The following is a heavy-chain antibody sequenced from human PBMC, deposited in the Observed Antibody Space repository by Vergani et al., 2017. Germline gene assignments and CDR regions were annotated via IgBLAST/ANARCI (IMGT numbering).Heavy chain of an antibody. CDR1: GEPFSSFY. CDR3: AVRPRVNLVGGEIVTKRTFDY. V-gene: IGHV4-34*02. Sequence: QVQLQQWGAGVVKPSGTLSLTCAVFGEPFSSFYWSWIRQPPGKGLEWIGEINNDGHTNYNPSLESRVTVSRDTAKNQFSLNLMSVAAADTAMYYCAVRPRVNLVGGEIVTKRTFDYWSQGSLVTGSS. CDR2: INNDGHT. D-gene: IGHD3-10*01. J-gene: IGHJ4*02.